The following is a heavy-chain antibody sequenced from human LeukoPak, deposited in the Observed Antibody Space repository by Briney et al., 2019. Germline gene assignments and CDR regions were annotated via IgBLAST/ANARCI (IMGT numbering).Heavy chain of an antibody. V-gene: IGHV4-61*02. Sequence: SETLSLTCTVSGGSINNPNYYWSWIRQPAGEGLEWIGRISTTGSTSYGPSLKSRVIISIDTSKNQFSLKLSSVTAADTAVYYCARELVGAFDIWGQGTMVTVSS. D-gene: IGHD3-9*01. J-gene: IGHJ3*02. CDR2: ISTTGST. CDR1: GGSINNPNYY. CDR3: ARELVGAFDI.